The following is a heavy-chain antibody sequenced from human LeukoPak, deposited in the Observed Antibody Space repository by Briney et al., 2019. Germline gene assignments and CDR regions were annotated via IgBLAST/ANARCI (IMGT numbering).Heavy chain of an antibody. CDR2: ISAYNGNT. CDR3: ATHPVHYGSGNDYFDY. D-gene: IGHD3-10*01. J-gene: IGHJ4*02. CDR1: GYTFTSYG. V-gene: IGHV1-18*01. Sequence: ASVKVSCKASGYTFTSYGISWVRQAPGQGLEWMGWISAYNGNTNYAQKLQGRVTMTTDTSTSTAYMELRSLRSDDTAVYYCATHPVHYGSGNDYFDYWGQGTLVTVSS.